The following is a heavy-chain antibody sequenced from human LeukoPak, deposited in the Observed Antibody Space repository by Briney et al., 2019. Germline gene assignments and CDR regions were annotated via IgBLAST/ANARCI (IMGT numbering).Heavy chain of an antibody. CDR2: ISAYNGNT. Sequence: GASVKVSCKASGYTFTSYGISWVRQAPGQGLEWMGWISAYNGNTNYAQKLQGRVTMTTDTSTSTAYMELRSQRSDDTAVYYCARDLPPNYDSSGYYDYWGQGTLVTVSS. D-gene: IGHD3-22*01. V-gene: IGHV1-18*01. CDR3: ARDLPPNYDSSGYYDY. J-gene: IGHJ4*02. CDR1: GYTFTSYG.